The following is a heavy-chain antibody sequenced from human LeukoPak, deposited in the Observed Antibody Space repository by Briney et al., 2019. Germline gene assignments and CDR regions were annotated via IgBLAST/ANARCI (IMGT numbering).Heavy chain of an antibody. J-gene: IGHJ5*02. V-gene: IGHV1-18*04. CDR1: GYTFTGYY. CDR2: ISAYNGNT. D-gene: IGHD6-13*01. CDR3: ARWQQLGNNWFDP. Sequence: ASVKVSCKASGYTFTGYYMHWVRQAPGQGLEWMGWISAYNGNTNYAQKLQGRVTMTTDTSTSTAYMELRSLRSDDTAVYYCARWQQLGNNWFDPWGQGTLVTVSS.